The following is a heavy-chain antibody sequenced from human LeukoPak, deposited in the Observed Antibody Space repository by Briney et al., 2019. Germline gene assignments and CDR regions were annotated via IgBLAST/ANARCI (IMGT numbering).Heavy chain of an antibody. CDR2: IYTSGST. CDR1: GGSISSYY. V-gene: IGHV4-4*07. Sequence: SETLSLTCTVSGGSISSYYWSWIRQPAGKGLEWIGRIYTSGSTNYNPSLKSRVTMSVDTSKNQFSLKLSSVTAADTAVYYCARGGYSYGYYYYYYMDVWGKGTTVTISS. CDR3: ARGGYSYGYYYYYYMDV. D-gene: IGHD5-18*01. J-gene: IGHJ6*03.